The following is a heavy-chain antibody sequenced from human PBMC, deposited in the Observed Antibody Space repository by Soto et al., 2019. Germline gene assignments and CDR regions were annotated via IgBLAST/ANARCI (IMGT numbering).Heavy chain of an antibody. J-gene: IGHJ6*02. CDR1: GGTFSSYA. CDR2: IIPIFGTA. D-gene: IGHD3-10*01. V-gene: IGHV1-69*13. Sequence: GASVKVSCKASGGTFSSYAISWVRQAPGQGLEWMGGIIPIFGTANYAQKFQGRVTITADESTSTAYMELSSLRSEDTAVYYCANLRFGELLVGPYGMDVWGQGTTVTVSS. CDR3: ANLRFGELLVGPYGMDV.